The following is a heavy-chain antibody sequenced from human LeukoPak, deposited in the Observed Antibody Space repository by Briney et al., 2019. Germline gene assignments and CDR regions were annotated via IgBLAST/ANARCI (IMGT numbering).Heavy chain of an antibody. Sequence: GGSLRLSCAASGFTFSSYAMHWVRQAPGKGLEWVAVISYDGSNKYYADSVKGRFTISRDNSKNTLYLQMNSLRAEDTAVYYCARERIVGATDAFDIWGQGTMVTVSS. CDR1: GFTFSSYA. V-gene: IGHV3-30*14. D-gene: IGHD1-26*01. J-gene: IGHJ3*02. CDR2: ISYDGSNK. CDR3: ARERIVGATDAFDI.